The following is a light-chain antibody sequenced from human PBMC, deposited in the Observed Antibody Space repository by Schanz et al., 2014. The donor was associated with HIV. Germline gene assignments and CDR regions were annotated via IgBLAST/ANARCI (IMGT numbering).Light chain of an antibody. CDR3: CSYADRSIVL. V-gene: IGLV2-8*01. Sequence: QSALTQPPSASGSPGQSVTISCTGTTSDIGNHDFVSWYQQHPGKAPKLMIYDVTKRPSGVPARFSGSKSGNTASLTVSGLQAEDEAQYYCCSYADRSIVLFGGGTKLTVL. CDR1: TSDIGNHDF. J-gene: IGLJ2*01. CDR2: DVT.